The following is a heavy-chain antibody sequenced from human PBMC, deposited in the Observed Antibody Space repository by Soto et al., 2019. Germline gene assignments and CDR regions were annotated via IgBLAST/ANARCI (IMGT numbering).Heavy chain of an antibody. J-gene: IGHJ4*02. V-gene: IGHV4-59*08. CDR1: GGSISSYY. CDR3: ATLYHSSGWYSSFDY. D-gene: IGHD6-13*01. Sequence: QVQLQESGPGLVKPSETLSLTCTVSGGSISSYYWSWIRQPPGKGLEWIGYIYYSGSTNYNSSLKSRVTISVDAYKNQFSLKLISVTAADTAVYYCATLYHSSGWYSSFDYWGQGTLVTVSS. CDR2: IYYSGST.